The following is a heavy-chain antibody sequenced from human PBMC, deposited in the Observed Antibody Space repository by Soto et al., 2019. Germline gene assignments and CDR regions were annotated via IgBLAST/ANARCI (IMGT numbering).Heavy chain of an antibody. J-gene: IGHJ4*02. CDR2: IYFNGKT. CDR3: ARQGSY. Sequence: SETLSLTCNVSGVSISDTSYYWGWIRQPPGKGLEWIGTIYFNGKTFYNPSLKSRLTISVDTSKNQISLRLTSVTAADTAVYYCARQGSYWGQGTLVTVSS. CDR1: GVSISDTSYY. V-gene: IGHV4-39*01.